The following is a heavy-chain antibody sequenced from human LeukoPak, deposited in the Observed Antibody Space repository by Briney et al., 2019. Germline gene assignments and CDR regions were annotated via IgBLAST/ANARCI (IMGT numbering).Heavy chain of an antibody. CDR2: IIPIFDRP. D-gene: IGHD1-26*01. CDR3: ARYAQWELRAFDV. J-gene: IGHJ3*01. Sequence: SVKVSRKTIVGRSKSYGFSWVRQAPGQGLEWMGGIIPIFDRPNYAQKFEGRVTITADKSTNATYMEISSLTSDDTAVYYCARYAQWELRAFDVWGRGTMVIVSS. CDR1: VGRSKSYG. V-gene: IGHV1-69*06.